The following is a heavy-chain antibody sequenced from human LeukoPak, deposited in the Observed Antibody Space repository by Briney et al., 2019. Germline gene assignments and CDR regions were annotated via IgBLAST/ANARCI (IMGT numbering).Heavy chain of an antibody. V-gene: IGHV3-30*19. CDR2: ISYDGSNK. D-gene: IGHD6-19*01. Sequence: PGRSLRLSCAASGFTFSSYGMHWVRQAPGKGLEWVAVISYDGSNKYYADSVKGRFTISRDNSKNTLYLQMNSLRAEDTAVYYCASEEWLPSPAGMDVWGQGTTVTVSS. J-gene: IGHJ6*02. CDR1: GFTFSSYG. CDR3: ASEEWLPSPAGMDV.